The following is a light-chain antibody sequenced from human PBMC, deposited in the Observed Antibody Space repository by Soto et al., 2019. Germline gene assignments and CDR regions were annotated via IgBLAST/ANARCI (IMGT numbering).Light chain of an antibody. CDR3: QQFNDYPIT. J-gene: IGKJ5*01. Sequence: DIQLTQSPSFLSASVGDRVTISCRASQGISNYLGWYQQKPGKAPKLVIIAASTLQSGVPSRFSGSGSGTEFTLTISSLQPEDFATYYCQQFNDYPITFGQGTRLEIK. CDR2: AAS. CDR1: QGISNY. V-gene: IGKV1-9*01.